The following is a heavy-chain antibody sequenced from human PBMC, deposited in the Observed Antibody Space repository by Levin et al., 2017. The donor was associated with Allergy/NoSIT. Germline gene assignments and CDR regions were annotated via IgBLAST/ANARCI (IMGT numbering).Heavy chain of an antibody. CDR3: TKNGRNFPADC. CDR2: ISPGGGIT. V-gene: IGHV3-23*01. Sequence: GGSLRLSCTASGFTFSTYAMNWVRQAPGKGLDWVGAISPGGGITYYADSVRGRFTVSRDNSKNKLYLQMNSLRGEDTAVYYCTKNGRNFPADCWGQGILATVSS. J-gene: IGHJ4*02. CDR1: GFTFSTYA. D-gene: IGHD1-14*01.